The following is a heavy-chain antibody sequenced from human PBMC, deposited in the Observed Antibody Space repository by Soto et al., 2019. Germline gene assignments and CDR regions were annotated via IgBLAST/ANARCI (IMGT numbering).Heavy chain of an antibody. Sequence: SETLSLTCTVSGGSISSYYWSWIRQPPGKGLEWIGYIYYSGSTNYNPSLKSRVTISVDTSKNQFSLKLSSVTAADTAVYYCAGSIAARLGLRGGFDPWGQGTLVTVSS. D-gene: IGHD6-6*01. CDR3: AGSIAARLGLRGGFDP. CDR2: IYYSGST. V-gene: IGHV4-59*01. CDR1: GGSISSYY. J-gene: IGHJ5*02.